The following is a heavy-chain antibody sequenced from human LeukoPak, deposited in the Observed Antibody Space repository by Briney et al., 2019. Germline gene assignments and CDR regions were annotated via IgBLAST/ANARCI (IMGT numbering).Heavy chain of an antibody. Sequence: PGGSLRLSCAASGFTFSSYAMSWVHQAPGKGLEWVSAISGSGGSTYYADSVKGRFTISRDNSKNTLYLQMNSLRAEDTAVYYCAKDYSVQLWVYYFDYWGQGTLVTVSS. CDR1: GFTFSSYA. J-gene: IGHJ4*02. CDR3: AKDYSVQLWVYYFDY. D-gene: IGHD5-18*01. CDR2: ISGSGGST. V-gene: IGHV3-23*01.